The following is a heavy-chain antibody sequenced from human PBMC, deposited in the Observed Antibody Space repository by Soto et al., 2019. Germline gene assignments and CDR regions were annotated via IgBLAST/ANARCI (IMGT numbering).Heavy chain of an antibody. J-gene: IGHJ4*02. CDR2: ISYDGSNK. V-gene: IGHV3-30*18. CDR1: GFTFSSYG. Sequence: GGSPALSCAASGFTFSSYGMPWVRQAPGKGLEWVAVISYDGSNKYYADSVKGRFTISRDNSKNTLYLQMNSLRAEDTAVYYCAKDWWSGDTYYFDYWGQGTMVTVSS. D-gene: IGHD2-15*01. CDR3: AKDWWSGDTYYFDY.